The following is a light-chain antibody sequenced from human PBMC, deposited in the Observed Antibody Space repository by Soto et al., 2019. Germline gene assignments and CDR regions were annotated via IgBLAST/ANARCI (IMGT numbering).Light chain of an antibody. CDR1: QSVSRSY. CDR3: QQYGTSLRT. V-gene: IGKV3-20*01. Sequence: EIVLTQSPGTLSLSPGERATLSCRASQSVSRSYLAWYQQKPGQAPRLLIYGASSRATGIPDRFSGSGSGTDFSLTISRLEPEDFAGYFCQQYGTSLRTFGQGTKVEIK. CDR2: GAS. J-gene: IGKJ1*01.